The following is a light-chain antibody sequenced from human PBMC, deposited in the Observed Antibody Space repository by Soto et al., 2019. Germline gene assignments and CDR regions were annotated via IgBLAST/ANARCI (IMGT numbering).Light chain of an antibody. CDR2: RAS. CDR1: QSVSDN. Sequence: EVLMTQSPDTLYVSPGERVTLSCRASQSVSDNLAWYQQKPGQGPRLLVYRASTRTLGIPARFSGSESGTEFTLTISSLQSEDFAVYYCQQYNSWPITFGQGTRLKIK. V-gene: IGKV3-15*01. CDR3: QQYNSWPIT. J-gene: IGKJ5*01.